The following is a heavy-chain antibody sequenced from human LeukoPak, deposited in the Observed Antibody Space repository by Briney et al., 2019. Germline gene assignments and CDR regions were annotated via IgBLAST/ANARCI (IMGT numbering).Heavy chain of an antibody. Sequence: PSQTLSLTCTVSGGSISSGGYYWSWIRQHPGKGLEWIGYIYYSGSTYYNPSLKSRVTISVDTSKNQFSLKLSSVTAADTAVYYCARAQLPYPYYYYGMDVWGKGTTVTVSS. J-gene: IGHJ6*04. CDR1: GGSISSGGYY. CDR3: ARAQLPYPYYYYGMDV. D-gene: IGHD2-2*02. CDR2: IYYSGST. V-gene: IGHV4-31*03.